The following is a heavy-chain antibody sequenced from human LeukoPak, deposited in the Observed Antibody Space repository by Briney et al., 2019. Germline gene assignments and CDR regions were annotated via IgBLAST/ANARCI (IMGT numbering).Heavy chain of an antibody. CDR1: GYTFTDYT. J-gene: IGHJ4*02. D-gene: IGHD3-22*01. CDR2: INGGSGNT. Sequence: ASVTVSCTASGYTFTDYTTHWLRQAPGQRLDWMGWINGGSGNTKYSPEFQGRVTITRDTSASTAYMELSSLRSEDTAVYYCANPRYDSSGYYYVDWGQGTLVTVSS. V-gene: IGHV1-3*01. CDR3: ANPRYDSSGYYYVD.